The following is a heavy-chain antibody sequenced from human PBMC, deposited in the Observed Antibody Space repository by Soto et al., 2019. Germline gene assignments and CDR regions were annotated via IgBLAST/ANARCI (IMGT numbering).Heavy chain of an antibody. V-gene: IGHV3-30*18. J-gene: IGHJ6*02. CDR3: AKEVERQNYDFWSGYYSYYYYGMDV. CDR1: GFTFSSYG. D-gene: IGHD3-3*01. Sequence: HPGGSLRLSCAASGFTFSSYGMHWVRQAPGKGLEWVAVISYDGSNKYYADSVKGRFTISRDNSKNTLYLQMNSLRAEDTAVYYCAKEVERQNYDFWSGYYSYYYYGMDVWGQGTTVTVSS. CDR2: ISYDGSNK.